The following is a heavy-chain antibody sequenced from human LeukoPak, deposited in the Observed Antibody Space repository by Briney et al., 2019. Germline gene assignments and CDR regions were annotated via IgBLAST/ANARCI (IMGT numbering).Heavy chain of an antibody. CDR3: AKDYYDSSGYLPYFDY. CDR1: GFTFDDYA. D-gene: IGHD3-22*01. CDR2: ISWSSGSI. V-gene: IGHV3-9*01. Sequence: PGGSLRLSCAASGFTFDDYAMHWVRQAPGKGLEWVSGISWSSGSIGYADSVKGRFTISRDNAKNSLYLQMNSLRAEDTALYYCAKDYYDSSGYLPYFDYWGQGTLVTVSS. J-gene: IGHJ4*02.